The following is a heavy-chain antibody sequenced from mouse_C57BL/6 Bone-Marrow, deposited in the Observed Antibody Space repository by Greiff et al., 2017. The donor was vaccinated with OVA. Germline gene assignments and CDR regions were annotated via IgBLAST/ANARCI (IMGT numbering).Heavy chain of an antibody. CDR1: GYAFSSYW. Sequence: VKLQESGAELVKPGASVKISCKASGYAFSSYWMNWVKQRPGKGLEWIGQIYPGDGDTNYNGKFKGKATLTADKSSSTAYMQLSSLTSEDSAVYFCARREGYYDYDDAMDYWGQGTSVTVSS. CDR2: IYPGDGDT. V-gene: IGHV1-80*01. CDR3: ARREGYYDYDDAMDY. D-gene: IGHD2-4*01. J-gene: IGHJ4*01.